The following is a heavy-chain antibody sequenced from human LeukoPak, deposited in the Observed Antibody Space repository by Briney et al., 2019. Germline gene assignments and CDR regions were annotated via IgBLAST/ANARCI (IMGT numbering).Heavy chain of an antibody. D-gene: IGHD7-27*01. CDR1: GYTLTELS. CDR3: AKDVMGNWGSAFDI. CDR2: FDPEDGET. Sequence: ASVKVSCKVSGYTLTELSMHWVRQAPGKGLEWMGGFDPEDGETIYAQKFQGRVTMTEDTSTDTAYMELSSLRSEDTALYYCAKDVMGNWGSAFDIWGQGTVVTVSS. J-gene: IGHJ3*02. V-gene: IGHV1-24*01.